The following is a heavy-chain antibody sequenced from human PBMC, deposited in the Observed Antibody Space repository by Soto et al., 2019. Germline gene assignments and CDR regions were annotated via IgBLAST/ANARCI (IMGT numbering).Heavy chain of an antibody. V-gene: IGHV1-69*04. CDR3: ARARYYYDSSGYYGY. J-gene: IGHJ4*02. CDR2: IIPILGIA. Sequence: ASVKVSCKASGYTFTIYGINWVRQAPGQGLEWMGRIIPILGIANYAQKFQGRVTMTRDTSTSTVYMELSSLRSEDTAVYYCARARYYYDSSGYYGYWGQGTLVTVSS. D-gene: IGHD3-22*01. CDR1: GYTFTIYG.